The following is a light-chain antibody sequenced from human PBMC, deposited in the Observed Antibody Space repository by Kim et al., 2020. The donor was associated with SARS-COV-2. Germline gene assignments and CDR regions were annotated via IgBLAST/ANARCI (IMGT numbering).Light chain of an antibody. Sequence: AIRMTQSPSSFSASTGDRVTISCRASQYISTSLAWYQQKPGKAPKLLIYAASTLQGGVPSRFSGSGSGTDFTLTISSLQSEDFATYYCQQYYSYPWTFGQGTKVDIK. V-gene: IGKV1-8*01. CDR1: QYISTS. CDR3: QQYYSYPWT. CDR2: AAS. J-gene: IGKJ1*01.